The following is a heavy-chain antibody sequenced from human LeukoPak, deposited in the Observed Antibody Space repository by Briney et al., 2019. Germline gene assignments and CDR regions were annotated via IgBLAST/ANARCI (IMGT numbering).Heavy chain of an antibody. CDR1: GFTFSRFG. V-gene: IGHV3-48*01. CDR2: ISSSSSSSTI. J-gene: IGHJ6*02. Sequence: GGSLRLSCAASGFTFSRFGMNWVRQAPGKGLEWVSYISSSSSSSTIYYADSVKGRFTISRDNAKNSLYLQMNSLRAEDTAVYYCARDRRTGSGVSYYGMDVWGQGTTVTVSS. CDR3: ARDRRTGSGVSYYGMDV. D-gene: IGHD3-10*01.